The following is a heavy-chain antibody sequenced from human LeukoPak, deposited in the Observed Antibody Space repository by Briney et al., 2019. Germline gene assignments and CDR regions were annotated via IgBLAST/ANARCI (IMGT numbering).Heavy chain of an antibody. CDR2: ISSSGSTI. CDR1: VFTFSDYY. D-gene: IGHD3-22*01. V-gene: IGHV3-11*04. Sequence: GGSLRLSCAASVFTFSDYYMSWIRQAPGKGLEWVSYISSSGSTIYYADSVKGRFTISRDNAKNSLYLQMNSLRDEDRAVYYCARDSADYYDSSGYIYGMDVWGQGTTVTVSS. CDR3: ARDSADYYDSSGYIYGMDV. J-gene: IGHJ6*02.